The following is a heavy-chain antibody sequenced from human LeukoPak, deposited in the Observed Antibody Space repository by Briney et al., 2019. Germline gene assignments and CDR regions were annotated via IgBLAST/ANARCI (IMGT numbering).Heavy chain of an antibody. CDR3: ARDPDYGDPY. V-gene: IGHV3-11*01. J-gene: IGHJ4*02. D-gene: IGHD4-17*01. CDR2: ITSTGTTR. CDR1: GFTLTDHY. Sequence: GGSLRLSCTVSGFTLTDHYMSWFRQSPGRGLEWISWITSTGTTRDYADSVKGRFTISRDNTKNSVYLQMTSLRADDTAVYSCARDPDYGDPYWGQGTLVTVSS.